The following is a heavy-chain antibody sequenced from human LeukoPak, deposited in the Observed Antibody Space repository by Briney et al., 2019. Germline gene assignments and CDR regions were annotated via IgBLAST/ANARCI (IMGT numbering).Heavy chain of an antibody. Sequence: ASVKVSCKASGYTFTDYYIHWVRQAPGQGLEWMGWINPNSGDTNYAQKFQGRVTMTRDTSIGTAYMELSNVRSDDTALYYCARAGTESKWGLPRADYYYMDVWGKGTTVTVSS. V-gene: IGHV1-2*02. CDR3: ARAGTESKWGLPRADYYYMDV. J-gene: IGHJ6*03. CDR1: GYTFTDYY. CDR2: INPNSGDT. D-gene: IGHD7-27*01.